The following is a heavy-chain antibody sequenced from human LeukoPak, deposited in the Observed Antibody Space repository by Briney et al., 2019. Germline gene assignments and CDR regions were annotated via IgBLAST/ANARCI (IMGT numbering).Heavy chain of an antibody. CDR2: ISSSSSYI. V-gene: IGHV3-21*01. D-gene: IGHD2-2*01. CDR1: GFTFSSYS. J-gene: IGHJ4*02. Sequence: PGGSLRLSCAASGFTFSSYSMNWVRQAPGKGLEWVSSISSSSSYIYYADSVKGRFTISRDNAKNSLYLQMNSLRAEDTAVYYCARGSYIVVPGPSNSGGVDYWGQGTLVTVSS. CDR3: ARGSYIVVPGPSNSGGVDY.